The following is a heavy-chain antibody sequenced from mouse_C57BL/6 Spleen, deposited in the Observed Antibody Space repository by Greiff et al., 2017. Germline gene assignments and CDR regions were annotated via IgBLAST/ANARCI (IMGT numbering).Heavy chain of an antibody. CDR1: GFTFSSYA. CDR3: ARGLRGHAMDY. D-gene: IGHD1-1*01. J-gene: IGHJ4*01. V-gene: IGHV5-4*01. Sequence: EVQVVESGGGLVKPGGSLKLSCAASGFTFSSYAMSWVRQTPEKRLEWVATISDGGSYTYYPDNVKGRFTISRDNAKNNLYLQMSHLKSEDTAMYYCARGLRGHAMDYWGQGTSVTVSS. CDR2: ISDGGSYT.